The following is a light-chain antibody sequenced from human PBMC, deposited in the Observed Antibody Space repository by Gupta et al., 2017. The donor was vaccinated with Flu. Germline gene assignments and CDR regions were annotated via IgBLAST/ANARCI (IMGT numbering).Light chain of an antibody. CDR1: SLRSFY. CDR2: EKN. CDR3: NSRDSNDSDVGVI. V-gene: IGLV3-19*01. J-gene: IGLJ2*01. Sequence: SSESTQDPTVSVALGQTLRITCQVDSLRSFYASWYQQNPGQAPVLVIFEKNKRPSGIPDRFSGSSSSDTASLTITGAPAEHEADYYCNSRDSNDSDVGVIFGGGTKLTVL.